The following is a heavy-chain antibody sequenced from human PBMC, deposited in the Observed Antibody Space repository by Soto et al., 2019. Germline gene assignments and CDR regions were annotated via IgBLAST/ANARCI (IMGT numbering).Heavy chain of an antibody. D-gene: IGHD3-3*01. CDR3: ARDFWDDFWSGYYDP. CDR1: GGSISSYY. Sequence: SETLSLTCTVSGGSISSYYWSWIRQPPGKGLEWIGYIYYSGSTNYNPSLKSRVTISVDTSKNQFSLKLSSVTAADTAVYYCARDFWDDFWSGYYDPWGQGTLVTVSS. CDR2: IYYSGST. V-gene: IGHV4-59*01. J-gene: IGHJ5*02.